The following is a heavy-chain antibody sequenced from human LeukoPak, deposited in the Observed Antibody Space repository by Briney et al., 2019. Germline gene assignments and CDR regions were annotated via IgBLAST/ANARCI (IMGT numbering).Heavy chain of an antibody. J-gene: IGHJ5*02. CDR3: ARGRDYGDNWFDP. CDR1: GGSFRGYY. V-gene: IGHV4-34*01. Sequence: PSETLSLTCAVYGGSFRGYYWSWIRQPPGKGLEWIGEINQSGSIKYNPSLKSRVTISVDTSKNQFSLKLSSVTAADTAVYYCARGRDYGDNWFDPWGQGTLVTVSS. D-gene: IGHD4/OR15-4a*01. CDR2: INQSGSI.